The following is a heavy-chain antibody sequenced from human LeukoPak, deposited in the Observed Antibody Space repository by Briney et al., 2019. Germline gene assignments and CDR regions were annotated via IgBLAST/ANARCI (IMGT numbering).Heavy chain of an antibody. CDR2: IWYDGSNK. D-gene: IGHD3-10*01. Sequence: GGSLRLSCVASGFTFSNYGMHWVRQAPGKGLEWVAAIWYDGSNKYYGDSVKGRFSISRDNSKNTMYLQMDSLRAEDTAVYYCAKDRGKWTFDIWGQGTMVTVSS. V-gene: IGHV3-33*06. CDR1: GFTFSNYG. J-gene: IGHJ3*02. CDR3: AKDRGKWTFDI.